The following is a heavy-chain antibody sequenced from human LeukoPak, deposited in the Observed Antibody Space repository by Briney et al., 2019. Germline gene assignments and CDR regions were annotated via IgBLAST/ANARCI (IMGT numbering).Heavy chain of an antibody. V-gene: IGHV3-7*01. CDR1: GFTFSRYW. CDR3: ARDRGPNTYDY. J-gene: IGHJ4*02. D-gene: IGHD3-16*01. Sequence: PGGSLRLSCAASGFTFSRYWLGWVRQAPGKGLEWVANMNQDGSEQYYVESVKGRFTTSRDNAKNSLYLQMNSLRVEDTAVYYCARDRGPNTYDYWGQGTLVTVSS. CDR2: MNQDGSEQ.